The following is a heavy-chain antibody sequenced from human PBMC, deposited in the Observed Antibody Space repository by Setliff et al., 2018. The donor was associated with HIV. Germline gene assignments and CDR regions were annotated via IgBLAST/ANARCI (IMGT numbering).Heavy chain of an antibody. D-gene: IGHD3-22*01. J-gene: IGHJ3*02. CDR2: IYYSGST. V-gene: IGHV4-59*01. Sequence: LSLTCTVSGGSISSYYWSWIRQPPGKGLEWIGYIYYSGSTNYNPSLKSRVTISVDTSKNQFSLKLSSVTAADTAVYYCAREGVTMRGNAFDIWGQGTMVTVS. CDR1: GGSISSYY. CDR3: AREGVTMRGNAFDI.